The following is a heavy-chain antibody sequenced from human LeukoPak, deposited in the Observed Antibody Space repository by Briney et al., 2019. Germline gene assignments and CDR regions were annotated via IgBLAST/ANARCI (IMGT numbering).Heavy chain of an antibody. V-gene: IGHV3-53*01. Sequence: PGGSLRLSCAASGFAVSNNYMSWVRQAPGKGLEWVSVIYSDGSPYYADSVKDRFTISRDNPRNTLYLQMNSLRAEDTALYYCAKRYSSSWQKYFDYWGQGTLVTVSS. CDR1: GFAVSNNY. CDR3: AKRYSSSWQKYFDY. D-gene: IGHD6-13*01. J-gene: IGHJ4*02. CDR2: IYSDGSP.